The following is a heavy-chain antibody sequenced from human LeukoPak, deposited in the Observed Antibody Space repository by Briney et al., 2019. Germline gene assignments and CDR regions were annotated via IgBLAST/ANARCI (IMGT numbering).Heavy chain of an antibody. V-gene: IGHV3-9*01. D-gene: IGHD2-2*02. CDR3: ARAAGLYPDY. J-gene: IGHJ4*02. Sequence: GRSLRLSCAASGFTFDDYAMHWVRQAPGKCLEWVSGISWNSGSIGYADSVKGRFTISRDNAKNSLYLQMNSLRAEGTALYYCARAAGLYPDYWGQGTLVTVSS. CDR1: GFTFDDYA. CDR2: ISWNSGSI.